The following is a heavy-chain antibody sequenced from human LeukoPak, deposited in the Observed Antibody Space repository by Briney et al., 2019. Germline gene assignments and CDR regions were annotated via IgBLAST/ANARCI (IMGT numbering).Heavy chain of an antibody. J-gene: IGHJ5*02. CDR2: IYTSGST. D-gene: IGHD2-15*01. Sequence: ASETLSLTCTVSGGSISSYYWSWIRQPAGKGLEWIGRIYTSGSTNYNPSLKSRVTMSVDTSKNQFSLKLSSVTAADTAVYYCARDTRGDCSGGSCYTNWFDPWGQGTLVTVSS. V-gene: IGHV4-4*07. CDR3: ARDTRGDCSGGSCYTNWFDP. CDR1: GGSISSYY.